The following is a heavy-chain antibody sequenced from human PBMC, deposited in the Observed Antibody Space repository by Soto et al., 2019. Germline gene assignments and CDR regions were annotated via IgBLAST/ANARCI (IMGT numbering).Heavy chain of an antibody. V-gene: IGHV1-8*01. CDR3: ARGRGGHCSGGKCNRWLDP. CDR2: MNPNTGDT. J-gene: IGHJ5*02. Sequence: GASVKVSCKAPRDTFSKYETIWVRQPSGQGLEWMGWMNPNTGDTAYSQRFQGRVTLSRDTTISTAYMELISLRYEDTGVYYCARGRGGHCSGGKCNRWLDPWGQGTLVTVSS. CDR1: RDTFSKYE. D-gene: IGHD2-15*01.